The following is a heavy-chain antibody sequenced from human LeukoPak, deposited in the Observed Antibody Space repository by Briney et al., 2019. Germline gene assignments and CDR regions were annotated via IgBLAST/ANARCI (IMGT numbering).Heavy chain of an antibody. CDR2: IRSKPHNYAT. CDR3: TPVVGDMVFTYPY. V-gene: IGHV3-73*01. D-gene: IGHD5/OR15-5a*01. Sequence: GGSLRLSCAASGFTFSASAMHWVRQASGKGLEWVGRIRSKPHNYATAYAASVKGRFTLSRDDSENTAFLQMNSLRTEDTAIYYCTPVVGDMVFTYPYWGQGTLVTVSS. J-gene: IGHJ4*02. CDR1: GFTFSASA.